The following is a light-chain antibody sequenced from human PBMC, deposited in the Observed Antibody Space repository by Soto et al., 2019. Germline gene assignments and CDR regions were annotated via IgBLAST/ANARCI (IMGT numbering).Light chain of an antibody. CDR3: QQRSNWPPT. Sequence: EIVLTQSPATLSLSPGERATLSCRASQSVNSYLAWYQQKPGQAPRLLIYDASNRATGIPARFSGSGSGTVFTLTISSLEPEDFAVYYCQQRSNWPPTFGGGTKVEIK. CDR1: QSVNSY. V-gene: IGKV3-11*01. J-gene: IGKJ4*01. CDR2: DAS.